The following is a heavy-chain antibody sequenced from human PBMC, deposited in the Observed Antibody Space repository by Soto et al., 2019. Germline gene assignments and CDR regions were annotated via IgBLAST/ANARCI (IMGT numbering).Heavy chain of an antibody. V-gene: IGHV4-59*08. Sequence: QVQLQQSGPGLVKPSETLSLTCSVSSGPTSSHNWGWIRQTPGRGLEWIGYVYSTGGPSYNPSLNRRVTISADTSTNHISLTLTSVTAADTAVYYCVRQGIGNLHGLVDVWGQGTTVRVSS. CDR3: VRQGIGNLHGLVDV. J-gene: IGHJ6*02. CDR1: SGPTSSHN. CDR2: VYSTGGP. D-gene: IGHD1-1*01.